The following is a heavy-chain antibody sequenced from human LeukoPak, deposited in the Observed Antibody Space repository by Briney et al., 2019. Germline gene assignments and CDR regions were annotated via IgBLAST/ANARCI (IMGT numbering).Heavy chain of an antibody. CDR3: ARGGYDFLYGMDV. J-gene: IGHJ6*02. CDR2: ISWNSGSI. V-gene: IGHV3-9*01. D-gene: IGHD5-12*01. CDR1: GFTFDDYA. Sequence: GGSLRLSCAASGFTFDDYAMHWVRQAPGKGLEWLSGISWNSGSIGYADSVKGRFTISRDNSKNTLYLQMNSLRAEDTAVYYCARGGYDFLYGMDVWGQGTTVTVSS.